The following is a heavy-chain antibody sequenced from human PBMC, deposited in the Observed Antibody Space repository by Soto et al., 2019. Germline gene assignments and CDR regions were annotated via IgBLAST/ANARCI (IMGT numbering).Heavy chain of an antibody. V-gene: IGHV3-64D*06. Sequence: PGGSLRLSCSASGFAFSSYAMHWVRQAPGKGLEYVSAISSNGGSTYYADSVKGRFTISRDNSKNTLYLQMSSLRAEDTAVYYCVNGAYSGYESYYYYRMDVWGQGTTVTVS. CDR2: ISSNGGST. J-gene: IGHJ6*02. CDR1: GFAFSSYA. D-gene: IGHD5-12*01. CDR3: VNGAYSGYESYYYYRMDV.